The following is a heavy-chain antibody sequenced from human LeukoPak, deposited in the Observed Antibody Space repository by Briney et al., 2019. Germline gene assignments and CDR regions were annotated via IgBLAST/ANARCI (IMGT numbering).Heavy chain of an antibody. CDR1: GGSISSSSYY. CDR2: IYYSGST. CDR3: ARHYAIAVADCFDY. J-gene: IGHJ4*02. V-gene: IGHV4-39*01. Sequence: SETLSVTCTVPGGSISSSSYYWGWIRQPPGKGREWIVSIYYSGSTYYRPSLKSRVTISVDTSKNQCPLTLSSVTAADTAVYYCARHYAIAVADCFDYWGQATLLTVSS. D-gene: IGHD6-19*01.